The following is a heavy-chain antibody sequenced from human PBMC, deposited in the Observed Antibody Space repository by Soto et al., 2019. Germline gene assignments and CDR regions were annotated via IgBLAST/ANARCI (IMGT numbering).Heavy chain of an antibody. D-gene: IGHD4-17*01. J-gene: IGHJ3*02. CDR1: GFTFSGYS. V-gene: IGHV3-48*01. Sequence: EVQLVEAGGGLVQPGGSLRLCCADSGFTFSGYSCNWGRQAPGRGLEWVSFIGSTGCGKQYADSVMGRFIISRDKASNSLYLQTDSLSADDTAEYRCGRERPTSGPAYGLDIWGQGTVVTVSS. CDR3: GRERPTSGPAYGLDI. CDR2: IGSTGCGK.